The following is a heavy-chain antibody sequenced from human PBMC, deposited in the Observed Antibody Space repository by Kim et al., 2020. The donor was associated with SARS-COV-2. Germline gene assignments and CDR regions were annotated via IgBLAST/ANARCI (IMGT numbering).Heavy chain of an antibody. CDR3: ARAPIVVVPAAIRYYYYYYGMDV. CDR2: IKQDGSEK. J-gene: IGHJ6*02. Sequence: GGSLRLSCAASGFTFSSYWMSWVRQAPGKGLEWVANIKQDGSEKYYVDSVKGRFTISRDNAKNSLYLQMNSLRAEDTAVYYCARAPIVVVPAAIRYYYYYYGMDVWGQGTTVTVSS. V-gene: IGHV3-7*01. CDR1: GFTFSSYW. D-gene: IGHD2-2*01.